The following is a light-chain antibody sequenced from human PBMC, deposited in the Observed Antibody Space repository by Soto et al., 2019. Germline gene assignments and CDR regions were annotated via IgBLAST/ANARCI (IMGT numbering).Light chain of an antibody. J-gene: IGLJ2*01. CDR3: QTWDTGARVV. CDR2: LSSDGSH. V-gene: IGLV4-69*01. CDR1: SGHSSYA. Sequence: QLVLTQSPSASASLGASVKLTCTLSSGHSSYAIAWHQQQPEKGPRYLMKLSSDGSHSKGDGIPDRFSGSSSGAERYLTISSRQSEDEAEYYCQTWDTGARVVFGGGTKLTVL.